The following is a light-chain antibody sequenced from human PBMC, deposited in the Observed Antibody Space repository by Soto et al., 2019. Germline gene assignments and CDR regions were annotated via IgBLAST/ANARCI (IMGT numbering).Light chain of an antibody. Sequence: DIQMTQSPSSLSASVGDRVTIICRASQSVSTRLAWYQQKPGKAPKVLIYDASSWAGGVTSRFTGCGYGTEFTLTINSVQPDDFATYYCQQYSVYWTFGQGTKVEIK. CDR2: DAS. CDR1: QSVSTR. CDR3: QQYSVYWT. J-gene: IGKJ1*01. V-gene: IGKV1-5*02.